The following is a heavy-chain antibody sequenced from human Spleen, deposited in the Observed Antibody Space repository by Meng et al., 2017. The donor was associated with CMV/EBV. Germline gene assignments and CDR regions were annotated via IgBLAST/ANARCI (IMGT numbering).Heavy chain of an antibody. Sequence: ASVKVSCKASGYIFTSYAISWVRQAPGQGLEWMGWVSGYDSNTKYVQKFQSRVTMTTDTSTSTAYMELRSLRSDDTAVYYCAREVLDDFWSGYYPGMDVWGQGTTVTVSS. CDR1: GYIFTSYA. V-gene: IGHV1-18*01. D-gene: IGHD3-3*01. CDR2: VSGYDSNT. CDR3: AREVLDDFWSGYYPGMDV. J-gene: IGHJ6*02.